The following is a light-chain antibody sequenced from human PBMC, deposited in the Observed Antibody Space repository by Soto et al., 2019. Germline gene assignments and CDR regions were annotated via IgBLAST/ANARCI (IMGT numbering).Light chain of an antibody. V-gene: IGLV2-14*01. Sequence: QSALTQPASVSGSPGQSITISCTGTSSDVGGSNYVSWYQQHPGKAPKLIISDVSYRPSGVSNRFSGSKSGNTASLTISGLQVEDEAYYYCSSYTSSSTYVFGTGTKLTVL. CDR3: SSYTSSSTYV. J-gene: IGLJ1*01. CDR2: DVS. CDR1: SSDVGGSNY.